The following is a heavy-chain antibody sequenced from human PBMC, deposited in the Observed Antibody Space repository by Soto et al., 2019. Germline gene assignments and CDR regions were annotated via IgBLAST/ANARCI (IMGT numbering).Heavy chain of an antibody. Sequence: EVQLVESGGGLVQPGGSLRLSCAASGFTFSSYWMSWVRQAPGKGLEWVANIKQDGSEKYYVDSVKGRFTISRDNAKNSLYLQMNSLRAEDTAVYYCARDRNWGSRYYYYGMDVWGQGTTVTVSS. J-gene: IGHJ6*02. V-gene: IGHV3-7*05. CDR1: GFTFSSYW. D-gene: IGHD7-27*01. CDR3: ARDRNWGSRYYYYGMDV. CDR2: IKQDGSEK.